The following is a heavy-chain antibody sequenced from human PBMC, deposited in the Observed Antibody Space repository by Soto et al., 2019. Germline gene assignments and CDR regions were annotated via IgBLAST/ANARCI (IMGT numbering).Heavy chain of an antibody. J-gene: IGHJ6*02. CDR2: IWYDGSNK. D-gene: IGHD2-15*01. Sequence: QVQLVESGGGVVQPGRSLRLSCAASGFTFSSYGMHWVRQAPGKGLEWVAVIWYDGSNKYYADSVKGRFTISRDNSKNRLYLQMNSLRAEDTAVYYCARATACSGGSCYSHYYYGMDVWGQGTTVTVSS. V-gene: IGHV3-33*01. CDR3: ARATACSGGSCYSHYYYGMDV. CDR1: GFTFSSYG.